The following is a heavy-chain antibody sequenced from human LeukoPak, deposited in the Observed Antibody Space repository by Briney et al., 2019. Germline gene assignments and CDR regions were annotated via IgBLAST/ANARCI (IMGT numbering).Heavy chain of an antibody. CDR1: GGSISSYY. D-gene: IGHD3-9*01. CDR3: ARVAPHLRYFDWLPYYFDY. Sequence: SETLSLTCTVSGGSISSYYWSWIRQHPGKGLEWIGYIYYSGSTYHNPSLKSRVTISVDTSKNQFSLKLSSVTAADTAVYYCARVAPHLRYFDWLPYYFDYWGQGTLVTVSS. V-gene: IGHV4-59*06. J-gene: IGHJ4*02. CDR2: IYYSGST.